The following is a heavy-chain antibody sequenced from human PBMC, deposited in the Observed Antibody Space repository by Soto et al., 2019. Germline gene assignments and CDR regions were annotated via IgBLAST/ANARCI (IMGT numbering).Heavy chain of an antibody. D-gene: IGHD1-26*01. V-gene: IGHV3-11*01. J-gene: IGHJ4*02. Sequence: QVQLVESGGDLVKPGGSLRLSCAASGFSMSDHFMSWIRQAPGKGLEWVSYISDSDRGSATQYGDSVKGRFTISRDNAKNSLYLQMKSLRVEDTAVYYCARGSWANPDDWGQGTLVTVSS. CDR3: ARGSWANPDD. CDR1: GFSMSDHF. CDR2: ISDSDRGSAT.